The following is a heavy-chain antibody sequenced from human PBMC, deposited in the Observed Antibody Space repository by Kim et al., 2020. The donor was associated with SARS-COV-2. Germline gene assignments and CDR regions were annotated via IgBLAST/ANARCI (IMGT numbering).Heavy chain of an antibody. J-gene: IGHJ4*02. V-gene: IGHV1-2*02. Sequence: QKLQGRVTMTRDTSISTAYMELSRLRSDDTAVYYCARDSYYYGSGILGYWGQGTLVTVSS. D-gene: IGHD3-10*01. CDR3: ARDSYYYGSGILGY.